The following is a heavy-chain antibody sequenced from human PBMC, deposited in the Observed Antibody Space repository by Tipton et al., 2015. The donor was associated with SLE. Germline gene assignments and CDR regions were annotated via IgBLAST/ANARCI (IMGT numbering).Heavy chain of an antibody. Sequence: SLRLSCAVSGFTFDDYAMHWVRQAPGKGLEWVSGISWNNDIVGYADSVKGRFTISRDDAKSSLYLQMNSLRAEDTAIYFCTRDQADFGTAWGQGTLVTVSS. D-gene: IGHD2-8*02. J-gene: IGHJ4*02. CDR1: GFTFDDYA. CDR3: TRDQADFGTA. CDR2: ISWNNDIV. V-gene: IGHV3-9*01.